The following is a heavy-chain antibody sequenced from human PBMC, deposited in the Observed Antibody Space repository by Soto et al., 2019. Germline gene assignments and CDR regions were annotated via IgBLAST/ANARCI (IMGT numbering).Heavy chain of an antibody. Sequence: SETLSLTCTVSGGSISSYYWSWIRQPPGKGLEWIGYIYYSGSTNYNPSLKSRVTISVDTSKNQFSLKLSSVTAADTAVYYCARLVVVVAATKGFEAFDIWGQGTMVTVSS. V-gene: IGHV4-59*08. D-gene: IGHD2-15*01. CDR1: GGSISSYY. CDR3: ARLVVVVAATKGFEAFDI. CDR2: IYYSGST. J-gene: IGHJ3*02.